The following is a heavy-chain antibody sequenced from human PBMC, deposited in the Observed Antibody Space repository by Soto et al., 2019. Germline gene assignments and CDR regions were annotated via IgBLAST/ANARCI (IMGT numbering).Heavy chain of an antibody. CDR1: GFIFRHYL. Sequence: QVQLVEAGGGVVQPGTSLRLSCKASGFIFRHYLIHWVRQAPGKGLEWLAVLSFDGTAEYYADSTRGRFTISRDIPKSTTYLVINNVRREDTAMYYCARVATRLQSMEVLEYWGQGTLVTVPS. V-gene: IGHV3-30*03. J-gene: IGHJ4*02. CDR3: ARVATRLQSMEVLEY. D-gene: IGHD1-1*01. CDR2: LSFDGTAE.